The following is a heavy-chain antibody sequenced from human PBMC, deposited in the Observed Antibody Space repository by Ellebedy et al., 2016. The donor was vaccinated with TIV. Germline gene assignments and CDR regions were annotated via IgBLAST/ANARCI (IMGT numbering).Heavy chain of an antibody. CDR3: ATLAGYCSSTSCYFLGFDY. D-gene: IGHD2-2*01. V-gene: IGHV5-51*01. J-gene: IGHJ4*02. CDR1: GYSFTSYW. Sequence: GESLKISXKGSGYSFTSYWIGWVRQMPGKGLEWMGIIYPGDSDTRYSPSFQGQVTISADKSISTAYLQWSSLKASDTAMYYCATLAGYCSSTSCYFLGFDYWGQGTLVTVSS. CDR2: IYPGDSDT.